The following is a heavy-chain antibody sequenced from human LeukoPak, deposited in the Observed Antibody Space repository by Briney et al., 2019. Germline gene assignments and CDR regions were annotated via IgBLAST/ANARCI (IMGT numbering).Heavy chain of an antibody. V-gene: IGHV5-10-1*01. D-gene: IGHD2-21*02. CDR2: INPGDSDT. J-gene: IGHJ4*02. CDR1: GYSFTSYW. Sequence: GESLKISCKGSGYSFTSYWISWVRQMPGKGLEWMGRINPGDSDTNYSPSFQGHVTTSADKSISTAYLQWSSLKASDTAMYYCARPTYCGGDCYFDYWGQGTLVTVSS. CDR3: ARPTYCGGDCYFDY.